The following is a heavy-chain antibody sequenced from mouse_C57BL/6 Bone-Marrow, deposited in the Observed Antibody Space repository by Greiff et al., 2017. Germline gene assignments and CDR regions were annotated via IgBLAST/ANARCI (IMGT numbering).Heavy chain of an antibody. D-gene: IGHD1-1*01. CDR3: AGPYGSSYDWYFDV. V-gene: IGHV14-2*01. CDR1: GFNIKDYY. J-gene: IGHJ1*03. Sequence: EVKLVESGAELVKPGASVKLSCTASGFNIKDYYMHWVKQRTEQGLEWIGRIDPEDGETKYAPKFQGKATITADTSSNTAYLQLSSLTSEDTAVYYCAGPYGSSYDWYFDVWGTGTTVTVSS. CDR2: IDPEDGET.